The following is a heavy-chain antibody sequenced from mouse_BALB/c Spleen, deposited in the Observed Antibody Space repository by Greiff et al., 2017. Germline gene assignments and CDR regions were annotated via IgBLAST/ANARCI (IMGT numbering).Heavy chain of an antibody. CDR2: ISSGGSYT. J-gene: IGHJ3*01. CDR1: GFTFSSYG. Sequence: EVKLVESGGDLVKPGGSLKLSCAASGFTFSSYGMSWVRQTPDKRLEWVATISSGGSYTYYPDSVKGRFTISRDNAKNTLYLQMSSLKSEDTAMYYCARLDGYDPPFAYWGQGTLVTVSA. CDR3: ARLDGYDPPFAY. D-gene: IGHD2-2*01. V-gene: IGHV5-6*02.